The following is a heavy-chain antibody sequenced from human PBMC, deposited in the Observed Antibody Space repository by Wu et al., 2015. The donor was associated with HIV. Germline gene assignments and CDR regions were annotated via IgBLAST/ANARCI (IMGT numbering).Heavy chain of an antibody. CDR3: ARGGPYYYDSSGYVDY. CDR2: INPNSGDT. D-gene: IGHD3-22*01. V-gene: IGHV1-2*02. CDR1: GYTFSGYY. J-gene: IGHJ4*02. Sequence: QVQLVQSGAEVKKPGASVKVSCKSSGYTFSGYYIHWVRQAPGQGLEWVGWINPNSGDTNYAQRFQGRVTMTRDMSISTAYMELSRLRSDDTAVFYCARGGPYYYDSSGYVDYWGQGTLVTGLL.